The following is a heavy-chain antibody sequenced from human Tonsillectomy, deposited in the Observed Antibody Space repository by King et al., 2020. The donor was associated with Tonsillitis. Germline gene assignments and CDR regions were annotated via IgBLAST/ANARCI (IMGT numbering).Heavy chain of an antibody. Sequence: QLVQSGAEVKKPGASVKVSCKASGYTFTDYYMHWVRQAPGQGLEWMGWINPNSGGTNYAQKFQGRVTMTRDTSISTAYMELYRLTSDDTAMYYCARDVASIVVVPSVPNYWGQGTLLTVSS. CDR2: INPNSGGT. CDR3: ARDVASIVVVPSVPNY. CDR1: GYTFTDYY. J-gene: IGHJ4*02. D-gene: IGHD2-2*01. V-gene: IGHV1-2*02.